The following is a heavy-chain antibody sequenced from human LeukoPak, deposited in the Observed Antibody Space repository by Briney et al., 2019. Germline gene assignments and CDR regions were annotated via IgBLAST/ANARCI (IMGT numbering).Heavy chain of an antibody. CDR2: INHSGST. CDR3: ARVSYSSSWYDY. V-gene: IGHV4-34*01. CDR1: GGSFSGYY. J-gene: IGHJ4*02. D-gene: IGHD6-13*01. Sequence: PSETLSLTCAVYGGSFSGYYWSWIRQPPGKGLEWIGEINHSGSTNYNPSLKSRVTISVDTSKNQFSLKLSSVTAADTAVYYCARVSYSSSWYDYWGQGTLVTVSS.